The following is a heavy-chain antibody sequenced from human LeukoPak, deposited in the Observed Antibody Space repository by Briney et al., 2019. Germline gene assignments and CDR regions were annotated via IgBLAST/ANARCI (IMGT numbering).Heavy chain of an antibody. CDR2: INHSGST. Sequence: PSETLSLTCAVYGGSFSDYYWSWIRQPPGKGLEWIGEINHSGSTNYNPSLKSRVTISVDTSKNQFSLKLSSVTAADTAVYYCARIGCSSTSCYTGVLWFDPWGQGTLVTFSS. V-gene: IGHV4-34*01. D-gene: IGHD2-2*02. CDR1: GGSFSDYY. CDR3: ARIGCSSTSCYTGVLWFDP. J-gene: IGHJ5*02.